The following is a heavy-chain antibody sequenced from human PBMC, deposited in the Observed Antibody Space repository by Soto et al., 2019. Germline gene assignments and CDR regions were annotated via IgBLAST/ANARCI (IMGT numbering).Heavy chain of an antibody. CDR3: ARGRDGDY. J-gene: IGHJ4*02. V-gene: IGHV1-18*01. CDR2: ISAHNGNT. CDR1: GYAFTTYG. Sequence: QVHLVQSGAEVKKPGASVKVSCKGSGYAFTTYGITWVRQAPGQGLEWMGWISAHNGNTNYAQKLQGRVTVTRDTSPSTAYRELRSQRSADTAVYYCARGRDGDYWGQGALVTVSS. D-gene: IGHD6-6*01.